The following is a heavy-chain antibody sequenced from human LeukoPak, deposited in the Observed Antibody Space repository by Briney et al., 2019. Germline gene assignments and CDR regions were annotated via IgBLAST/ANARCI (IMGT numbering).Heavy chain of an antibody. D-gene: IGHD6-19*01. CDR2: INSDGSSI. J-gene: IGHJ4*02. Sequence: GGSLRLSCAASGFTFSSHWMHWVRQAPGKGLVWVSRINSDGSSISYADSVKGRFTISRDNAKNSLYLQMNSLRAEDTALYYCAKGQSSGWLSAEGLIDYWGQGTLVTVSS. CDR3: AKGQSSGWLSAEGLIDY. CDR1: GFTFSSHW. V-gene: IGHV3-74*01.